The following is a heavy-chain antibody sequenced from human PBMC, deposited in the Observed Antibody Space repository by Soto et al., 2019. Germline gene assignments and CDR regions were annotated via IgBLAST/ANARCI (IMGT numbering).Heavy chain of an antibody. V-gene: IGHV4-4*02. CDR1: GGSISSSSW. CDR2: IYHSGNT. J-gene: IGHJ4*02. Sequence: SETLSLTCAVFGGSISSSSWWSWVRQPPGKGLEWIGEIYHSGNTNYNPSLKSRVTISVDKSKNQFSLRLTSVTAADTAVYYCARRGGHYDDYRLNNFDSWGQGALVTVSS. D-gene: IGHD4-17*01. CDR3: ARRGGHYDDYRLNNFDS.